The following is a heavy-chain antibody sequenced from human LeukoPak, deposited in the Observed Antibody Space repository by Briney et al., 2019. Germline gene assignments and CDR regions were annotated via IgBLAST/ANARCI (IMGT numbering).Heavy chain of an antibody. D-gene: IGHD2-15*01. CDR3: AKNGDRGAYCSGGSCYPYFYYYMDV. CDR2: IRYDGSNK. CDR1: GFTFSSYG. V-gene: IGHV3-30*02. J-gene: IGHJ6*03. Sequence: GGSLRLSCAASGFTFSSYGMHWVRQAPGKGLEWVAFIRYDGSNKYCADSVKGRFTISRDNSKNTLYLQMNSLRAEDTAIYYCAKNGDRGAYCSGGSCYPYFYYYMDVWGKGTTVTISS.